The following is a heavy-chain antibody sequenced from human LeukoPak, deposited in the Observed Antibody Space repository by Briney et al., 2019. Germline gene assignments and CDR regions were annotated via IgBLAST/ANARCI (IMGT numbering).Heavy chain of an antibody. J-gene: IGHJ4*02. V-gene: IGHV3-64*01. D-gene: IGHD4-17*01. CDR3: ARDLGANDYGDDSPFGY. CDR1: GFTFSSYA. CDR2: ISSNGGST. Sequence: GGSLRLSCAASGFTFSSYAMHWVRQAPGKGLEYVSAISSNGGSTYYAKSVKGRCTISRDNSKNTLYLQMGCLRAEDMAVYYCARDLGANDYGDDSPFGYWGQGTLVTVSS.